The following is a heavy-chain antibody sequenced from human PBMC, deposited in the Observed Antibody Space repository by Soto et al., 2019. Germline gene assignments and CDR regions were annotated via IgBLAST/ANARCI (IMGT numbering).Heavy chain of an antibody. CDR1: RVTFSNYW. Sequence: GGSLRLSCTASRVTFSNYWMSWVRQAPGKGLEWVANIKQDGSERYYVDSAKGRFTISRDNAKNSLYLQMNSLRAEDTAVYYCARGRRIGYWGQGTLVTVSS. V-gene: IGHV3-7*03. J-gene: IGHJ4*02. CDR2: IKQDGSER. CDR3: ARGRRIGY.